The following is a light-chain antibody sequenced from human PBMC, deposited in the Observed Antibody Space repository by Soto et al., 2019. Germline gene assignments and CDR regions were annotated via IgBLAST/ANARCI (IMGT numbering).Light chain of an antibody. CDR3: QKYYSTLPIT. J-gene: IGKJ5*01. Sequence: DIVMTQSPDSLAVSLGERATINCKSSQSVLYSSNNKNYLAWYQQKPGQPPKLLIYWASTRESGVPDRFSGSGSETDFTLTISSLQAEDVAVYYCQKYYSTLPITFGQGTRLEIQ. V-gene: IGKV4-1*01. CDR2: WAS. CDR1: QSVLYSSNNKNY.